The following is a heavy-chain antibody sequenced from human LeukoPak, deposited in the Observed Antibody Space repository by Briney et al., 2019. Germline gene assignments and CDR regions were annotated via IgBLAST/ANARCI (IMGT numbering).Heavy chain of an antibody. Sequence: GGSLRLSCAASGFTFSSYAMSWVRQAPGKGLVWVSRIKTDGSSTSYADSVKGRFTISRDNAKNTLYLQLNSLRVEDTAMYYCTRDLLVGATPGDYWGQGTLVTVSS. J-gene: IGHJ4*02. D-gene: IGHD1-26*01. CDR3: TRDLLVGATPGDY. V-gene: IGHV3-74*01. CDR1: GFTFSSYA. CDR2: IKTDGSST.